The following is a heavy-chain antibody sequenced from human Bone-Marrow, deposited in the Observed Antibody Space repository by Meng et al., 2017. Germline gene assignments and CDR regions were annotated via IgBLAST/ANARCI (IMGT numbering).Heavy chain of an antibody. V-gene: IGHV4-30-4*01. D-gene: IGHD1-26*01. Sequence: QVQLQESGPGLVKPSQPLSLTCTVSGGSINSGDYYWSWIRQPPGKGLEWIGYIYYSGCTYYNPSLKSLVTISVDTSKNQFSLKLSAAAAADTAVYYCARGYSGSLYADYWGQGTLVTVSS. CDR2: IYYSGCT. J-gene: IGHJ4*02. CDR1: GGSINSGDYY. CDR3: ARGYSGSLYADY.